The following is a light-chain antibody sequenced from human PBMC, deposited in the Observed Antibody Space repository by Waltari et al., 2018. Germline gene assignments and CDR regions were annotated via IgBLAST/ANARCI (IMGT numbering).Light chain of an antibody. J-gene: IGKJ2*01. V-gene: IGKV1-39*01. Sequence: DIQMTQSPSSLSASVGDRVTITCRASQNIKNYLNWYQQKPGKAPNLLMYAASTLQSGVPSRFSGSGSGTDFTLTITSLQPEDFATYYCQQSYSTPYTFAQGTKLEIE. CDR2: AAS. CDR1: QNIKNY. CDR3: QQSYSTPYT.